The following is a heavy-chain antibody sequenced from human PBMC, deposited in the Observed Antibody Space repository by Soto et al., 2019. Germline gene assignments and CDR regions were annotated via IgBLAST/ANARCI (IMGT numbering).Heavy chain of an antibody. V-gene: IGHV1-18*01. Sequence: ASVKLCCKASGYTFTSYCISWVRQAPGQGLEWMGWISADNGNTNYAQKLQGRVTMTTDTSTSTAYMELRSLRSDDTAVYYCARDRGSYALGYWGQGTLVSVSS. CDR3: ARDRGSYALGY. CDR2: ISADNGNT. CDR1: GYTFTSYC. D-gene: IGHD1-26*01. J-gene: IGHJ4*02.